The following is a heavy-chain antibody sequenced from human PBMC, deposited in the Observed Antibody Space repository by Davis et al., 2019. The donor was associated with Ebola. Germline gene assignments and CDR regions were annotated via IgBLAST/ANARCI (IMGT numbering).Heavy chain of an antibody. CDR2: IRSKANSYAT. Sequence: PGGSLRLSCAASGFTFSSYWMHWVRQASGKGLEWVGRIRSKANSYATAYAASVKGRFTISRDDSKNTAYLQMNSLKTEDTAVYYCTATVTTSDYWGQGTLVTVSS. CDR1: GFTFSSYW. V-gene: IGHV3-73*01. CDR3: TATVTTSDY. J-gene: IGHJ4*02. D-gene: IGHD4-17*01.